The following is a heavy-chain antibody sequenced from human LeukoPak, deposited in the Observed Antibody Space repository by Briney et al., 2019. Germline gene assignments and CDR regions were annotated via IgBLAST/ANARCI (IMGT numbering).Heavy chain of an antibody. V-gene: IGHV5-10-1*01. CDR2: IDSSDSYT. D-gene: IGHD5-12*01. Sequence: PGESLKISCKGSGYSFTSYWISWVRQMPGRGLEWMGRIDSSDSYTNYSPSFQGHVTISADKSISTAYLQWSSLKASDTAMYYCATYYSGYDYGPYYYGMDVWGQGTTVTVSS. CDR3: ATYYSGYDYGPYYYGMDV. CDR1: GYSFTSYW. J-gene: IGHJ6*02.